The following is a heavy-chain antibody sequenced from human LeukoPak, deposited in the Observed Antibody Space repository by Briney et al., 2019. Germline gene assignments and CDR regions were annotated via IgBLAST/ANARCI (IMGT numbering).Heavy chain of an antibody. CDR3: AKERGHSKPFDY. CDR1: GFIFSYYG. J-gene: IGHJ4*02. CDR2: ISDSGDAT. V-gene: IGHV3-23*01. D-gene: IGHD4-23*01. Sequence: GGSLRLSCEVSGFIFSYYGMNWVRQAPGKGLEWVSAISDSGDATYYADSVKGRFTISRDISKSTLYLQMNNLRAEDTALYYCAKERGHSKPFDYWGQGTLVTVSS.